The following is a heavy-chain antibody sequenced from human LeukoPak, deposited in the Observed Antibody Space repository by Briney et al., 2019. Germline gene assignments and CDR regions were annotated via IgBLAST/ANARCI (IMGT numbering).Heavy chain of an antibody. V-gene: IGHV3-30-3*01. D-gene: IGHD5-12*01. CDR1: GFTFSSYA. CDR2: ISYDGSNK. CDR3: AREPSGVATPLGMDV. J-gene: IGHJ6*02. Sequence: GGSLRLSCAASGFTFSSYAMHWVRQAPGKGLEWVAVISYDGSNKYYAHSVKGRFTISRDNSKNTLYLQMNSLRAEDTAVYYCAREPSGVATPLGMDVWGQGTTVTVSS.